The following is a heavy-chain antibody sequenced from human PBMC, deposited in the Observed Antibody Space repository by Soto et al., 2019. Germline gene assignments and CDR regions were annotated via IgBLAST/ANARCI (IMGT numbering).Heavy chain of an antibody. Sequence: QVHLQQWGAGLLKPSETLSLTCAVYGGSFSGYYWSWIRQPPGKGLEWIGEINHSGNTNYNPSLKSRVTISVDTSKNQFSLKLSSVTAADTAVYYCARGRVTMLRGGIKNWGQGTLVTVSS. D-gene: IGHD3-10*01. V-gene: IGHV4-34*01. CDR3: ARGRVTMLRGGIKN. CDR1: GGSFSGYY. CDR2: INHSGNT. J-gene: IGHJ4*02.